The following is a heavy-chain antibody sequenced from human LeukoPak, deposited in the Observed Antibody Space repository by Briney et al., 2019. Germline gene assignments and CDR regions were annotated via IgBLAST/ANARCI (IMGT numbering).Heavy chain of an antibody. CDR1: GYPFTSYD. J-gene: IGHJ4*02. D-gene: IGHD2-21*02. CDR3: ATNGPGCGGDCYSVD. CDR2: MNPNSGNT. V-gene: IGHV1-8*02. Sequence: ASVKVSCKASGYPFTSYDINWVRQATGQGLEWMGWMNPNSGNTGYAQKFQGRVTMTEDTSTDTAYMELSSLRSEDTAVYYCATNGPGCGGDCYSVDWGQGTLVTVSS.